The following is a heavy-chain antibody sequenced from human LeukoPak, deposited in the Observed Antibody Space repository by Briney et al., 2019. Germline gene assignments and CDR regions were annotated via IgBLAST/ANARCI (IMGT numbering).Heavy chain of an antibody. CDR2: IYYSGST. J-gene: IGHJ4*02. CDR3: ARESQEKYYFDY. D-gene: IGHD5-24*01. V-gene: IGHV4-59*12. Sequence: PSETLSLTCTVSGGSISSYYWSWIRQPPGKGLEWIGYIYYSGSTNYNPSLKSRVTISVDTSKNQFSLKLSSVTAADTAVYYCARESQEKYYFDYWGQATLVTVFS. CDR1: GGSISSYY.